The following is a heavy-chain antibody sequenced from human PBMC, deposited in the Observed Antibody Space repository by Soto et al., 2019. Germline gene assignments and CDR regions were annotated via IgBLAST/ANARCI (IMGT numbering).Heavy chain of an antibody. J-gene: IGHJ1*01. Sequence: SVKVSCKASVGTFSSYAISWVRQAPGQGLEWMGGIIPIFGTASYAQKFQGRVTITADESTSTAYMELSSLRSEDTAVYYCARVGATTEKYFKHCGQGTLVTVSS. D-gene: IGHD1-26*01. V-gene: IGHV1-69*13. CDR2: IIPIFGTA. CDR3: ARVGATTEKYFKH. CDR1: VGTFSSYA.